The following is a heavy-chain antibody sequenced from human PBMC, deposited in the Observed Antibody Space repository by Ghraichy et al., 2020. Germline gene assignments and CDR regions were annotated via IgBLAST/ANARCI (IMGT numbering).Heavy chain of an antibody. CDR3: ASQSRGGEDYYAASGFCPGTYWYLDL. Sequence: SETLSLTCTVSGDSISSDNHHWGWVRQSPGQGLEWITTLSGGGKTYYNPSLRRRGAISIDASKTQFSRKLTSVTAAATTVYYCASQSRGGEDYYAASGFCPGTYWYLDLWGRGTLVTVPS. CDR2: LSGGGKT. V-gene: IGHV4-39*01. D-gene: IGHD3-22*01. J-gene: IGHJ2*01. CDR1: GDSISSDNHH.